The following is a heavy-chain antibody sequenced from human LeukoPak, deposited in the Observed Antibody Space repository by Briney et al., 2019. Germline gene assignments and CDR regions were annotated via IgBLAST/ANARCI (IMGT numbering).Heavy chain of an antibody. V-gene: IGHV1-8*01. CDR1: GYTFTSYD. CDR2: MNPNSGNT. D-gene: IGHD3-10*01. J-gene: IGHJ4*02. CDR3: ARGRRNMVRGVITY. Sequence: ASVKVSCKASGYTFTSYDINWVRQATGHGLEWMGWMNPNSGNTGYAQKFQGRVTMTRNTSISTAYMELSSLRSEDTAVYYCARGRRNMVRGVITYWGQGTLVTVSS.